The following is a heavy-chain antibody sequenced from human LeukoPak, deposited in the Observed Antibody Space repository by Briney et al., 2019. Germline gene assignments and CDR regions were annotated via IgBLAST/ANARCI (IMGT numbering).Heavy chain of an antibody. J-gene: IGHJ6*04. CDR3: AELGITMIGGV. D-gene: IGHD3-10*02. Sequence: GGSLRLSCAASGFTFSSFEMNWVRQAPGKGLEWVSYISISGSTIYYADSVKGRFTISRDNAKNSLYLQMNSLRAEDTAVYYCAELGITMIGGVWGKGTTVTISS. CDR2: ISISGSTI. V-gene: IGHV3-48*03. CDR1: GFTFSSFE.